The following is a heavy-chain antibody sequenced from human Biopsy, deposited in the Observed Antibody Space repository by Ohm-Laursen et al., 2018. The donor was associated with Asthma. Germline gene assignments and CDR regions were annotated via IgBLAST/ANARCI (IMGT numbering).Heavy chain of an antibody. V-gene: IGHV3-30*18. J-gene: IGHJ4*02. Sequence: SLRLSCAASGFTFSNYGMHWVRQAPGKGLDWVAVISFDGSNKNYTGSVKGRFTISRDNSRNTLHLEMNSLRAEDTAVYFCAKEVFPGWELRRGPDSWGQGTLVTVSS. CDR2: ISFDGSNK. D-gene: IGHD1-26*01. CDR3: AKEVFPGWELRRGPDS. CDR1: GFTFSNYG.